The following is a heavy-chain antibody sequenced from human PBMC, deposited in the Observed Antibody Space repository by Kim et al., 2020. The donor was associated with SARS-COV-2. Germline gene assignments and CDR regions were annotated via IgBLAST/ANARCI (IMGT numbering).Heavy chain of an antibody. Sequence: YYSGSTHYNPSLKGLVTIFMDTSKNQFSLKVNSVTVADTAVYYCTRRGDYWGQGTLVTVSS. D-gene: IGHD3-16*01. J-gene: IGHJ4*02. CDR3: TRRGDY. V-gene: IGHV4-39*01. CDR2: YYSGST.